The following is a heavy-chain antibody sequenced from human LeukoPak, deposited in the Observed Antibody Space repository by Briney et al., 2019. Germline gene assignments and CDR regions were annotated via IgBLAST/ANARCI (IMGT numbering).Heavy chain of an antibody. CDR2: INPNSGGT. D-gene: IGHD3-3*01. J-gene: IGHJ6*03. V-gene: IGHV1-2*02. Sequence: ASVKVSCKASGYTFTGYYMHWVRQAPGQGLEWMGWINPNSGGTNYAQKFQGRVTMTRDTSISTAYMELSRLRSDDTAVYYCARELRFLEEAYYYYMDVWGKGTTVTVSS. CDR1: GYTFTGYY. CDR3: ARELRFLEEAYYYYMDV.